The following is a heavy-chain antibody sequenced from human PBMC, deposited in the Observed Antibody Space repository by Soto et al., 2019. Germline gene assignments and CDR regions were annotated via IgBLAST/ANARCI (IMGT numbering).Heavy chain of an antibody. CDR1: GFTFSSYA. D-gene: IGHD3-22*01. Sequence: GGSLRLSCAASGFTFSSYAMSWVRQAPGKGLEWVSAISGSGGSTYYADSVKGRFTISRDNSKNTLYLQMNSLRAEDTAVYYCAKSSRPDDYYDSSGYYHYYYGMDVWGQGTTVTVSS. CDR2: ISGSGGST. V-gene: IGHV3-23*01. CDR3: AKSSRPDDYYDSSGYYHYYYGMDV. J-gene: IGHJ6*02.